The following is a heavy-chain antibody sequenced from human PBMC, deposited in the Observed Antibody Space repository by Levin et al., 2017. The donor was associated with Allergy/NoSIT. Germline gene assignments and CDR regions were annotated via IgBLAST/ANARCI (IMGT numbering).Heavy chain of an antibody. CDR3: ATPGWGSLYYFDY. J-gene: IGHJ4*02. CDR2: ISGSGGTT. V-gene: IGHV3-23*01. CDR1: GFTFSSYA. Sequence: PGGSLRLSCAASGFTFSSYAMSWVRQAPGKGLEWVSAISGSGGTTYYTDSVKGRFTISRDNSKNTLYLQMNSLRAEDTAVYFCATPGWGSLYYFDYWGQGTLVTVSS. D-gene: IGHD3-16*01.